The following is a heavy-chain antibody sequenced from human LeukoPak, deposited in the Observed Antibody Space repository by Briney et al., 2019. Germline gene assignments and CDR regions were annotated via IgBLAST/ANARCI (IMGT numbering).Heavy chain of an antibody. J-gene: IGHJ3*02. CDR2: ISYDGSNK. CDR3: AKDAGYNSGAFDI. D-gene: IGHD5-24*01. CDR1: GFTFSSYG. V-gene: IGHV3-30*18. Sequence: GGSLRLSCAASGFTFSSYGMHWVRQAPGKGLEWVAVISYDGSNKYYADSVKGRFTISRDNSKNTLYLQVNSLRAEDTAVYYCAKDAGYNSGAFDIWGQGTMVTVSS.